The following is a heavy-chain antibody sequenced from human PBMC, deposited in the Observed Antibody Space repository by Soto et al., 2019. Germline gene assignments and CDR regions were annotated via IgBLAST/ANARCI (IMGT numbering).Heavy chain of an antibody. J-gene: IGHJ3*02. Sequence: QVQLVQSGAEVKKPGASVKVSCKTSGYSFTSYDINWVRQATGQGLEWMGWMNPNSANTAYAQKFQGRVTMTRNTAIITAYMELSSLRSEDTAVYYCARERSSGAFDIWGQGTMVTVSS. CDR2: MNPNSANT. V-gene: IGHV1-8*01. CDR3: ARERSSGAFDI. D-gene: IGHD1-26*01. CDR1: GYSFTSYD.